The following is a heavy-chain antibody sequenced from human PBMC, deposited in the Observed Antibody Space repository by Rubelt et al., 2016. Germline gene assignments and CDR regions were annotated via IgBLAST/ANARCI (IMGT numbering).Heavy chain of an antibody. J-gene: IGHJ4*02. CDR3: AKDGLTSGWF. D-gene: IGHD6-19*01. CDR1: GFTFSNYG. Sequence: QVQLVESGGGVVQPGGSLRLSCAASGFTFSNYGMHWVRQAPGRGLEWVAFIRYDGSNQYYAGSVKGRFTISRDYSNNKLLLQMNSLIVEDTAVYYCAKDGLTSGWFCGQGTLVTVSS. CDR2: IRYDGSNQ. V-gene: IGHV3-30*02.